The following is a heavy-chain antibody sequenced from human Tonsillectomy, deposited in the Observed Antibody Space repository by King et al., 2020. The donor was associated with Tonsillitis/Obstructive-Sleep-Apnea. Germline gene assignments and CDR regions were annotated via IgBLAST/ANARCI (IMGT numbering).Heavy chain of an antibody. CDR2: IYYSGST. V-gene: IGHV4-59*01. Sequence: VQLQESGPGLVKPSETLSLTCTVSGGSISSYYWSWIRQPPGKGLEWIGYIYYSGSTNYNPSLKSRVTISVDTPKNQFSLKLSSVTAADTAVYYCARAGDDILTGYDHNWFDPWGQGTLVTVSS. D-gene: IGHD3-9*01. CDR1: GGSISSYY. CDR3: ARAGDDILTGYDHNWFDP. J-gene: IGHJ5*02.